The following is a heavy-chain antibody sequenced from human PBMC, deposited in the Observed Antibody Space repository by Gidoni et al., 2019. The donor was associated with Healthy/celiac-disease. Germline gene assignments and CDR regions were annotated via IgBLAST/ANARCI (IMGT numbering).Heavy chain of an antibody. CDR3: ARGGLISGWAPFDY. V-gene: IGHV3-48*03. J-gene: IGHJ4*02. CDR1: GFPFSSYE. CDR2: ISSSGSTI. Sequence: EVQLVESGGGLVQPGGSLRLSCAASGFPFSSYEMNWIRQAPGKGLEWVSYISSSGSTIYYADSVKGRFTISRDNAKNSLYLQMNSLRAEDTAVYYCARGGLISGWAPFDYWGQGTLVTVSS. D-gene: IGHD6-19*01.